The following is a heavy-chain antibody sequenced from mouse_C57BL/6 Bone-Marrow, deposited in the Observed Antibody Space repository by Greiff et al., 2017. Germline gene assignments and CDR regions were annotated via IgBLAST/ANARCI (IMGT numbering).Heavy chain of an antibody. V-gene: IGHV1-50*01. CDR3: ARPLDSSGYVWFAY. CDR2: IDPSDSYT. Sequence: QVQLQQPGAELVKPGASVKLSCKASGYTFTSYWMQWVKQRPGQGLEWIGEIDPSDSYTNYKQKFKGKATLTVDTSSSTAYMQLSSLTSEDSAVYYCARPLDSSGYVWFAYWGQGTLVTVSA. CDR1: GYTFTSYW. D-gene: IGHD3-2*02. J-gene: IGHJ3*01.